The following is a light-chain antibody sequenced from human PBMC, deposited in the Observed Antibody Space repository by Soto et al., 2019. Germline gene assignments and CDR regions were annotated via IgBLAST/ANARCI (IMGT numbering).Light chain of an antibody. CDR1: QGISNH. J-gene: IGKJ3*01. V-gene: IGKV1-9*01. Sequence: IQLTQSPSSLSASVGDRVTITCRASQGISNHLGWYQQKPGKAPELLIYAASTLQTGVPSRFSGGGSGTDFTLTITSLQPEDFATYYCQQSFTTPFTFGPGTKVDIK. CDR3: QQSFTTPFT. CDR2: AAS.